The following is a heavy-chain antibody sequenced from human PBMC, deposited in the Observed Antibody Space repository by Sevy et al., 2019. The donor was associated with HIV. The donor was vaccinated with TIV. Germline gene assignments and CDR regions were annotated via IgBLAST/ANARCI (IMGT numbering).Heavy chain of an antibody. J-gene: IGHJ6*02. CDR2: IFYSRST. V-gene: IGHV4-59*01. Sequence: SETLSLTCTVSGDSINGYYWNWIRQPPGKGLEWIGYIFYSRSTNYSPSLKSRVTISKDTSKNQFSLKLSSVTAADTALYYCARGAPNYYYAMDVWGQGTTVTVSS. CDR1: GDSINGYY. CDR3: ARGAPNYYYAMDV.